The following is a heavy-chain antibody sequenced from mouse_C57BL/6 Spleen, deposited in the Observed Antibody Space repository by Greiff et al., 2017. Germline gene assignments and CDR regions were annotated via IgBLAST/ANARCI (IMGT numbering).Heavy chain of an antibody. CDR2: ISSGSSTI. Sequence: EVQRVESGGGLVKPGGSLKLSCAASGFPFSDYGMHWVRQAPEKGLEWVAYISSGSSTIYYADTVKGRFTISRDNAKNTLFLQMTSLRSEDTAMYYCARDDGYYYFDYWGQGTTLTVSS. CDR3: ARDDGYYYFDY. J-gene: IGHJ2*01. D-gene: IGHD2-3*01. V-gene: IGHV5-17*01. CDR1: GFPFSDYG.